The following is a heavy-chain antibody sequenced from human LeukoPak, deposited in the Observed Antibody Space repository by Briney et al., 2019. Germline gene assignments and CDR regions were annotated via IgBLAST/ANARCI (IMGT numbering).Heavy chain of an antibody. Sequence: SETLALTCAVYGGLFRGYYWSWIREPPGKGLEGIGDVNHSGSTNHNTSLNSRVPVSVDTSNNQFYLNRSSAAAADTAVYYCASRSFDYGDEFGPLPARGRYYFDYWGQGTLVTVSS. CDR2: VNHSGST. CDR3: ASRSFDYGDEFGPLPARGRYYFDY. J-gene: IGHJ4*02. CDR1: GGLFRGYY. V-gene: IGHV4-34*01. D-gene: IGHD4-17*01.